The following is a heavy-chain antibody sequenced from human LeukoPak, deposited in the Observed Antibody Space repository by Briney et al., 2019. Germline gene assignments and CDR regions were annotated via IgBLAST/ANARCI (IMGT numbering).Heavy chain of an antibody. V-gene: IGHV3-30*18. J-gene: IGHJ4*02. CDR2: ISYDGSNK. D-gene: IGHD5-24*01. CDR3: AKHTRRDGYNFVY. CDR1: GFTFSSYG. Sequence: GRSLRLSCAASGFTFSSYGMHWVRQAPGKGLEGVAGISYDGSNKYYADSVKGRFTISRDNVKNTLYLQMNSLSAEDTAVYYCAKHTRRDGYNFVYWGQGTLVTVSS.